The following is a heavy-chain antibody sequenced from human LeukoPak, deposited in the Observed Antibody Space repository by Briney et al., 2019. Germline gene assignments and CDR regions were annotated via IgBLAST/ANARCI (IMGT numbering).Heavy chain of an antibody. V-gene: IGHV1-18*01. J-gene: IGHJ3*02. Sequence: ASVNVSCKASGYTFTRYGISWVRQAPGQGLEWMGWISAYNGNTNYAQKLQGRVTMTTDTSTSTAYMELRSLRSDDTAVYYCAREDAMIVKGGAFDIWGQGTMVTVSS. CDR1: GYTFTRYG. CDR2: ISAYNGNT. D-gene: IGHD3-22*01. CDR3: AREDAMIVKGGAFDI.